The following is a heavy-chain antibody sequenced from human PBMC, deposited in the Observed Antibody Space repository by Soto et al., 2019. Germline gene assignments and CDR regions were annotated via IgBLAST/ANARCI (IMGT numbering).Heavy chain of an antibody. CDR1: GYTFTSYG. Sequence: ASVKVSCKASGYTFTSYGISWVRQAPGQGLEWMGWINTYNSNTNYAQKFQDRVTMTTDTSTSTAYMELRSLRSDDTAVYYCARDRVITFGGVIAIPGPFEYWGQGTLVTVSS. J-gene: IGHJ4*02. CDR3: ARDRVITFGGVIAIPGPFEY. V-gene: IGHV1-18*01. CDR2: INTYNSNT. D-gene: IGHD3-16*02.